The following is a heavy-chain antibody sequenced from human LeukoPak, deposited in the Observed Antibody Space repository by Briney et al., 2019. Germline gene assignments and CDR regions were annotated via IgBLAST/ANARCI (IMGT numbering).Heavy chain of an antibody. Sequence: GASVKVSCKAAGYTFSSYDINWVRQAPGQGLEYMGWMNPSSGNTGYTQKFQGRITMTRDTSIGTAYMELSSLRSEDTAVYYCARLYSSGWYGVWGQGTLVTVSS. CDR1: GYTFSSYD. V-gene: IGHV1-8*01. CDR2: MNPSSGNT. CDR3: ARLYSSGWYGV. D-gene: IGHD6-19*01. J-gene: IGHJ4*02.